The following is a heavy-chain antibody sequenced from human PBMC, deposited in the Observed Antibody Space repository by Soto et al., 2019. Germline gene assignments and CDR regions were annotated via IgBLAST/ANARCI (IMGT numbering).Heavy chain of an antibody. V-gene: IGHV1-46*03. CDR1: GYTFTNYY. Sequence: QVQLVQSGAEVKKPGASVKVSCKASGYTFTNYYIHWVRQAPGQGLEWMGMINPRGGSTSYAQKFEGRVTMTRDTSTSTLYMELSSLTSEDPAVYYCSRAVGAYYGMDVWGQGTKVTVSS. CDR3: SRAVGAYYGMDV. J-gene: IGHJ6*02. CDR2: INPRGGST. D-gene: IGHD4-17*01.